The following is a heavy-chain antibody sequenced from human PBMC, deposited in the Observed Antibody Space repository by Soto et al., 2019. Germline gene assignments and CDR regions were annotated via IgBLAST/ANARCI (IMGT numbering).Heavy chain of an antibody. CDR3: AKDRGGSGWRFDY. V-gene: IGHV3-23*01. J-gene: IGHJ4*02. Sequence: SLRLSCAASGFTFGNYAMSWVRQAPGKGLEWVSAIAASGATTYYADSVKGRLTVSRDNSKNTLYLQMNSLRAEDTAVYYCAKDRGGSGWRFDYWGQGTLVTVSS. D-gene: IGHD6-19*01. CDR1: GFTFGNYA. CDR2: IAASGATT.